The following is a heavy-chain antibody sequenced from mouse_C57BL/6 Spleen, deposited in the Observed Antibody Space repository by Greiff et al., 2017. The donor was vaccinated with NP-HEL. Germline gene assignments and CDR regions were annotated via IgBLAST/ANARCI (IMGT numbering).Heavy chain of an antibody. J-gene: IGHJ4*01. CDR2: IYPGDGDT. D-gene: IGHD2-5*01. V-gene: IGHV1-82*01. Sequence: QVQLQQSGPELVKPGASVKISCKASGYAFSSSWMNWVKQRPGKGLEWIGRIYPGDGDTNYNGKFKGKATLTADKSSSTAYMQLSSLTSEDSAVYFCAREGYYSNYEGAMDYWGQGTSVTVSS. CDR1: GYAFSSSW. CDR3: AREGYYSNYEGAMDY.